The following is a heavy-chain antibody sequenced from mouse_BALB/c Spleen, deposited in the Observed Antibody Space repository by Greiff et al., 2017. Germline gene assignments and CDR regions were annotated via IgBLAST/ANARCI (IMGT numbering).Heavy chain of an antibody. CDR1: GFTFSSFG. CDR3: ARSGGNGFAY. J-gene: IGHJ3*01. V-gene: IGHV5-17*02. D-gene: IGHD3-2*02. Sequence: DVKLVESGGGLVQPGGSRKLSCAASGFTFSSFGMHWVRQAPEKGLEWVAYISSGSSTIYYADTVKGRFTISRDNPKNTLFLQMTSLRSEDTAMYYCARSGGNGFAYWGQGTLVTVSA. CDR2: ISSGSSTI.